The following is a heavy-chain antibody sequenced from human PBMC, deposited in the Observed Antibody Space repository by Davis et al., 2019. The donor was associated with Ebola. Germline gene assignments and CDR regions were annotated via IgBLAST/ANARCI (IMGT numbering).Heavy chain of an antibody. Sequence: PSETLSLTCAASGFAISTYAMSWVRQAPGKGLEWVANIKQDGSEKYYVDSVKGRFTISRDNAKNSLYLQMNSLRAEDTAVYYCARVLATIRGVNYWGQGTLVTVSS. CDR1: GFAISTYA. V-gene: IGHV3-7*01. J-gene: IGHJ4*02. CDR2: IKQDGSEK. D-gene: IGHD5-12*01. CDR3: ARVLATIRGVNY.